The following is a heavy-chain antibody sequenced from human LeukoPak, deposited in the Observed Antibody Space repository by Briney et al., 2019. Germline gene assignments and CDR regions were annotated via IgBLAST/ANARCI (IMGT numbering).Heavy chain of an antibody. V-gene: IGHV3-74*01. CDR1: GFDFSSNW. CDR3: AKDHYWSIDY. Sequence: PGGSLRLSCAASGFDFSSNWMHWVRHAPGQGLVWVSRIKGDGISTNYADSVKGRFTISRDIAKNTLYLQMNSLRAEDTGVYYCAKDHYWSIDYWGRGTLSPSPQ. D-gene: IGHD3-3*01. CDR2: IKGDGIST. J-gene: IGHJ4*02.